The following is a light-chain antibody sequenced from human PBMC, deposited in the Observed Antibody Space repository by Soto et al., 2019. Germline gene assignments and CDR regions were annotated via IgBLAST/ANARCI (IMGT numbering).Light chain of an antibody. V-gene: IGLV6-57*02. J-gene: IGLJ1*01. Sequence: NFMLTQPHSVSSSPGKTITISCTGTGGKIASNYVQWYQQRPGSAPTPVIYEDNQRPSGVPDRFSASIDTSTNSASLVISGLKIEDEADYYCQSYDIHYVYVFGTGTKVTVL. CDR3: QSYDIHYVYV. CDR1: GGKIASNY. CDR2: EDN.